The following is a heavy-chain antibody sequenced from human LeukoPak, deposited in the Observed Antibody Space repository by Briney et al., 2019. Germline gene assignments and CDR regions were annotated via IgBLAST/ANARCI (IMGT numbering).Heavy chain of an antibody. Sequence: SETLSLTCTVSGGSISSGTYYWGWIRQPPGKGLEWIGSIYYSGSTYYNPSLKSRVTISVDTSKNQFSLKVSSVIAADTAVYHCARHLWQSTTRPWFDPWGQGTLVTVSS. V-gene: IGHV4-39*01. CDR2: IYYSGST. J-gene: IGHJ5*02. CDR1: GGSISSGTYY. CDR3: ARHLWQSTTRPWFDP. D-gene: IGHD2-2*01.